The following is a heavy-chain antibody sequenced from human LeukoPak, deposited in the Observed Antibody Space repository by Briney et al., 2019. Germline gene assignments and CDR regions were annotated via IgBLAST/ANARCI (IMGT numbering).Heavy chain of an antibody. CDR3: ATMDSSGLQRPLYYYYYMDV. CDR2: FDPEDGET. V-gene: IGHV1-24*01. J-gene: IGHJ6*03. D-gene: IGHD3-22*01. CDR1: GYTLTELS. Sequence: ASVKVSCKGSGYTLTELSMHWVRQAPGKGLEWMGGFDPEDGETIYAQKFQGRVTMTEDTSTDTAYMELSSLRSEDTAVYYCATMDSSGLQRPLYYYYYMDVWGKGTTVTVSS.